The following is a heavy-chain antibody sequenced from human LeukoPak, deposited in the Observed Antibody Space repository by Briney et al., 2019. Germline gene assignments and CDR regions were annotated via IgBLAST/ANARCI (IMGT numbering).Heavy chain of an antibody. CDR2: FDPEDGET. J-gene: IGHJ4*02. D-gene: IGHD6-13*01. V-gene: IGHV1-24*01. Sequence: ASVNVSCKVSGYTLTELSMHWVRQAPGKGLEWMGGFDPEDGETIYAQKFQGRVTMTEDTSTDTAYMELSSLRSEDTAVYYCATDSWSSSWYFDYWGQGTLVTVSS. CDR1: GYTLTELS. CDR3: ATDSWSSSWYFDY.